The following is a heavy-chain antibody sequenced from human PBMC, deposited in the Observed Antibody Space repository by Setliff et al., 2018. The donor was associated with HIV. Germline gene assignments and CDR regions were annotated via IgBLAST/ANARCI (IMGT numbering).Heavy chain of an antibody. J-gene: IGHJ6*02. CDR2: ISIGSGGAI. V-gene: IGHV3-48*03. D-gene: IGHD3-10*01. CDR1: GFTFRNYK. CDR3: ASTGLLLPRFGASYYYYGMDV. Sequence: GGSLRLSCAASGFTFRNYKFNWVRQAPGRGLEWVSSISIGSGGAIDYADSVQGRFTISRDNSKNSLYLQMNSLRAEDTAVYFCASTGLLLPRFGASYYYYGMDVWGQGTTVTVSS.